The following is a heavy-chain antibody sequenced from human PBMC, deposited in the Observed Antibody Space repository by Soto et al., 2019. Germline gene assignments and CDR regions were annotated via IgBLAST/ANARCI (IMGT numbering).Heavy chain of an antibody. J-gene: IGHJ3*02. Sequence: SETLSLTCTVSGGSISSYYWSWIRQPPGKGLEWIGYIYYSGSTNYNPSLKSRVTISVDTSKNQFSLKLSSVTAADTAVYYCARGGYYDIVVTRAFDIWGQGTMVTISS. D-gene: IGHD2-2*01. V-gene: IGHV4-59*01. CDR2: IYYSGST. CDR3: ARGGYYDIVVTRAFDI. CDR1: GGSISSYY.